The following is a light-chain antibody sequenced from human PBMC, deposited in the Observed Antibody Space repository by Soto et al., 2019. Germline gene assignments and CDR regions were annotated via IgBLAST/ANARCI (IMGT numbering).Light chain of an antibody. V-gene: IGKV3-11*01. J-gene: IGKJ1*01. CDR2: GAS. Sequence: EIVLTQSPATLSLSPGERATLSCRASQSVSSYLAWYHQKPGQAPRLLIYGASNRATGIPARFSGSGSGTDFTLTISSLEPEDFAVYYCQQRSNWPRTFGQGTKVDIK. CDR1: QSVSSY. CDR3: QQRSNWPRT.